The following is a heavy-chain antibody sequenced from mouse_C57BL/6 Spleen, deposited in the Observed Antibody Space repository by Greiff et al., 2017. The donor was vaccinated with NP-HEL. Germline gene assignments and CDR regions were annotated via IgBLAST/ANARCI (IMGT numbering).Heavy chain of an antibody. V-gene: IGHV1-69*01. CDR1: GYTFTSYW. D-gene: IGHD2-4*01. CDR3: ARYDYDSWFAY. Sequence: VQLQQPGAELVMPGASVKLSCKASGYTFTSYWMHWVKQRPGQGLEWIGEIAPSDSYTNYNQKFKGKSTLTVDKSSSTAYMQLSSLTSEDSAVYYCARYDYDSWFAYWGQGTLVTVSA. J-gene: IGHJ3*01. CDR2: IAPSDSYT.